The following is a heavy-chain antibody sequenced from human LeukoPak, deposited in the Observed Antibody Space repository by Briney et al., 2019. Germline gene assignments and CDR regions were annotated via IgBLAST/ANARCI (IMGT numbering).Heavy chain of an antibody. J-gene: IGHJ5*02. CDR1: GGSISSYY. CDR3: ARHKPLIGLLWFGESPCWFDP. CDR2: IYYSGST. D-gene: IGHD3-10*01. V-gene: IGHV4-59*08. Sequence: PSETLSLTCTVSGGSISSYYWSWIRQPPGKGLEWIGYIYYSGSTNYNPSLKSRVTISVDTSKNQFSLKLSSVTAADTAVYYCARHKPLIGLLWFGESPCWFDPWGQGTLVTVSS.